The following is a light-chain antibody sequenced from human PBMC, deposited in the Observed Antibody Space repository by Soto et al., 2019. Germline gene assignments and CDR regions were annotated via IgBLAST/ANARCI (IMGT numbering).Light chain of an antibody. CDR1: QSISVH. CDR2: AAS. Sequence: DLQMPQSPSSLSASVGDTVTITCRASQSISVHLNWYQQKPGKVPKLLIYAASNLHSGVPSRFSGSGSDTDFALPISSLQPEDFATYYCQQSYSTPYTFGQGTRLEIK. CDR3: QQSYSTPYT. V-gene: IGKV1-39*01. J-gene: IGKJ2*01.